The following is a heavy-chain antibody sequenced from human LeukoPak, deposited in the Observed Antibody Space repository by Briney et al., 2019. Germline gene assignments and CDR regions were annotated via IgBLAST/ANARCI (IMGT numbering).Heavy chain of an antibody. V-gene: IGHV3-23*01. CDR2: STGSGGTT. CDR3: AKNVLGSGSYSWYFDL. Sequence: GGSLRLSCAASGLTFSSYGLSWVRQAPAKGLEWVSSSTGSGGTTHSDSVRGRFTISRDNSKSTLYLQMNSLRVEDTAVYYCAKNVLGSGSYSWYFDLWGRGTLVTVSS. D-gene: IGHD1-26*01. CDR1: GLTFSSYG. J-gene: IGHJ2*01.